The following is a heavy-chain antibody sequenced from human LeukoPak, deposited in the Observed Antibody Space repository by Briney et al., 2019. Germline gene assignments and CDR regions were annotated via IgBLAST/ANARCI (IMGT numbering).Heavy chain of an antibody. CDR1: GGTFSSYA. V-gene: IGHV1-69*05. CDR2: IIPIFGTA. Sequence: SVKVSCKASGGTFSSYAISWVRQAPGQGLEWMGGIIPIFGTANYAQKFQGRVTITTDESTSTAYMELSSLRSEDTAVYYCAREAHTVRTYYDSSGYYPLRYWGQGTLVTVSS. D-gene: IGHD3-22*01. CDR3: AREAHTVRTYYDSSGYYPLRY. J-gene: IGHJ4*02.